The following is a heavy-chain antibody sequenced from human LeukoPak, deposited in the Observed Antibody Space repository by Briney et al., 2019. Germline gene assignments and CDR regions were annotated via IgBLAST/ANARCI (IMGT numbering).Heavy chain of an antibody. J-gene: IGHJ6*02. CDR2: ISGSGGST. V-gene: IGHV3-23*01. CDR1: GFTFSNFA. D-gene: IGHD3-22*01. Sequence: PGGSLRLSCAASGFTFSNFAVSWVRQAPGKGLEWVSAISGSGGSTYYADSVKGRFTISRDNSKNTLYLQMNSLRAEDTAVYYCAKRQDYYDSSGYYESYYYYGMDVWGQGTTVTVSS. CDR3: AKRQDYYDSSGYYESYYYYGMDV.